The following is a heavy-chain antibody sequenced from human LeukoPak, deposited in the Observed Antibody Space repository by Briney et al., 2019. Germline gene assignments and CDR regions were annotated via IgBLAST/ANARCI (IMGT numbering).Heavy chain of an antibody. J-gene: IGHJ4*02. D-gene: IGHD1-26*01. V-gene: IGHV1-69*05. CDR1: GGTFSSYA. CDR3: ARDRTSYYMLNSFDH. Sequence: ASVKVSCKASGGTFSSYAISWVRQAPGQGLEWMGRVIPIFGTANYAQKFQGRVTITTDESTSTAYMELSSLRSEDTAVYYCARDRTSYYMLNSFDHWGQGTLVTVSS. CDR2: VIPIFGTA.